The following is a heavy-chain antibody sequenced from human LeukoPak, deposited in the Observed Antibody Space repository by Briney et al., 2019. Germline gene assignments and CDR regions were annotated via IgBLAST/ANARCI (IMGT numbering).Heavy chain of an antibody. D-gene: IGHD3-3*01. CDR1: GFTFSSYS. CDR3: ARDNDFWSGYYTDGMDV. J-gene: IGHJ6*02. CDR2: VSSSDGST. Sequence: GGSLRLSCAASGFTFSSYSMNWIRQAPGTGLEWVSTVSSSDGSTFYADSVKGRFTISRDNAKNSLYLQMNSLRAEDTAVYYCARDNDFWSGYYTDGMDVWGQGTTVTVSS. V-gene: IGHV3-21*01.